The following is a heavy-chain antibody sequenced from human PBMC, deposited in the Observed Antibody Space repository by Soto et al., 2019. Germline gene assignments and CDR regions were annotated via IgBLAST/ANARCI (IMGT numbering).Heavy chain of an antibody. CDR2: IKHDGSEK. V-gene: IGHV3-7*04. CDR3: ARGLDCGYCSGGSCYTH. CDR1: GFTFSSYW. Sequence: QPGGSLRLSCAASGFTFSSYWMSWVRQAPGKGLEWVANIKHDGSEKYYLDSVKGRFTISRDNAKNSLYLQMNSLRAEDTVVYYCARGLDCGYCSGGSCYTHWGQGTLVTVSS. J-gene: IGHJ4*02. D-gene: IGHD2-15*01.